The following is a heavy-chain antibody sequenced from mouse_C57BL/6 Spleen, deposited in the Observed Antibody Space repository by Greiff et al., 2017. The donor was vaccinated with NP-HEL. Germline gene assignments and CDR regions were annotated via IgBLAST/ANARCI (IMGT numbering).Heavy chain of an antibody. J-gene: IGHJ3*01. CDR3: GGYDGAY. CDR2: ISSGSSTI. Sequence: EVQLVESGGGLVKPGGSLKLSCAASGFTFSDYGMHWVRQAPEKGLEWVAYISSGSSTIYYADTVKGRFTISRDNAENTLFLQMTSLGSEDTAMYYCGGYDGAYWGQGTLVTVSA. CDR1: GFTFSDYG. V-gene: IGHV5-17*01. D-gene: IGHD2-2*01.